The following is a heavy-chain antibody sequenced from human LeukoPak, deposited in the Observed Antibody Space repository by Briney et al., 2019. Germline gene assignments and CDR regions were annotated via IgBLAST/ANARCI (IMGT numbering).Heavy chain of an antibody. CDR1: GGSFSGYY. D-gene: IGHD3-22*01. CDR2: INHSGST. J-gene: IGHJ5*02. Sequence: SETLSLTCAVYGGSFSGYYWSWIRQPPGKGLEWIGEINHSGSTNYNPSLKSRVTISVDTSKNQFSLKLSSVTAADTAVYYCARSALSGYYLNWFDPWGQGTLVTVSS. V-gene: IGHV4-34*01. CDR3: ARSALSGYYLNWFDP.